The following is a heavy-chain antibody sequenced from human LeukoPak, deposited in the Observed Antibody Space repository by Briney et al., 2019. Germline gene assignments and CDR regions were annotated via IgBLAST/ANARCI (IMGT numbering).Heavy chain of an antibody. V-gene: IGHV4-4*02. CDR1: GGSIKSNNW. CDR2: IYHSGST. J-gene: IGHJ6*02. CDR3: AREGYDILTGPGAYGMDV. Sequence: ASGTLSLTCAVSGGSIKSNNWWSWVRQPPGKGLEWIGEIYHSGSTNYNPSLESRVTVSVDKSKNQFSLKLSSVTAADTAVYYCAREGYDILTGPGAYGMDVWGQGTTVTVSS. D-gene: IGHD3-9*01.